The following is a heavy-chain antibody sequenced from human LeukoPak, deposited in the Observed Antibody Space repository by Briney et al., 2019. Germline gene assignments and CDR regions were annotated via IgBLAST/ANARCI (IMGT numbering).Heavy chain of an antibody. D-gene: IGHD5-12*01. J-gene: IGHJ3*02. CDR2: IGTAGDT. CDR3: ARYSGYDHAFDI. Sequence: PGGSLRLSCAASGFTFSSYDMHWVRQATGKGLEWVSAIGTAGDTYYPGSVKGRSTISRENAKNSLYLQMNSLRAEDTAVYYCARYSGYDHAFDIWGQGTMVTVSS. CDR1: GFTFSSYD. V-gene: IGHV3-13*01.